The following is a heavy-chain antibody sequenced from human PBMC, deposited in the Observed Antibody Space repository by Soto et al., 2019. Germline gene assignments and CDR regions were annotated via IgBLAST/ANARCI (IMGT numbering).Heavy chain of an antibody. Sequence: SVKVSCKASGGTFSSYAISWVRQAPGQGLEWMGGIIPIFGTANYAQKFQGRVTITADESTSTAYMELSSLRSEDTAVYYCASFFACFHPNYYYYSGMAVWGQGTTVTFSS. J-gene: IGHJ6*02. V-gene: IGHV1-69*13. CDR2: IIPIFGTA. CDR1: GGTFSSYA. CDR3: ASFFACFHPNYYYYSGMAV. D-gene: IGHD3-9*01.